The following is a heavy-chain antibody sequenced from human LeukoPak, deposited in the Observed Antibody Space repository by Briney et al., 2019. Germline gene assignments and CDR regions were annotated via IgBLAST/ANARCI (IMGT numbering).Heavy chain of an antibody. J-gene: IGHJ4*02. CDR1: GFTFSSYG. D-gene: IGHD3-10*01. CDR2: ISGSGGST. V-gene: IGHV3-23*01. Sequence: PGGSLRLSCAASGFTFSSYGMSWVRQAPGKGLEWVSAISGSGGSTYYADSVKGRFTISRDNSKNTLYLQMNSLRAEDTAVYYCAKDLHHHYGSGSYLGFDYWGQGTLVTVSS. CDR3: AKDLHHHYGSGSYLGFDY.